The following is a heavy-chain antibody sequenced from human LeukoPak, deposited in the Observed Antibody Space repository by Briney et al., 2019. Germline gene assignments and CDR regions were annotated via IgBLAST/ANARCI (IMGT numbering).Heavy chain of an antibody. CDR1: GFNYNGYG. CDR2: IWHDGSNE. V-gene: IGHV3-33*01. Sequence: PGGSLRLSCAASGFNYNGYGMHWVRQAPGRGPEWVAVIWHDGSNENYGDSVKGRFTISRDNSKNTVYLQMDSLRAEDTAVYFCARAGGLDVWGQGATVTVSS. J-gene: IGHJ6*02. CDR3: ARAGGLDV.